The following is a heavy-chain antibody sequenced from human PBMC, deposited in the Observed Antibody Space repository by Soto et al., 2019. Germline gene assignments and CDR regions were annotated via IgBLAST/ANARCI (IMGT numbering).Heavy chain of an antibody. Sequence: SVKVSCKASGGTFSSYAISWVRQAPGQGLEWMGGIIPIFGTANYAQKFQGRVTITADESTSTAYMELSSLRSEDTAVYYCARGGSGGSYGPYYYYYYAMDVWG. D-gene: IGHD1-26*01. CDR3: ARGGSGGSYGPYYYYYYAMDV. CDR2: IIPIFGTA. CDR1: GGTFSSYA. V-gene: IGHV1-69*13. J-gene: IGHJ6*02.